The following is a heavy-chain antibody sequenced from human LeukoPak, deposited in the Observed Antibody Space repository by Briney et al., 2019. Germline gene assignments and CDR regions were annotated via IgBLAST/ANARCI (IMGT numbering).Heavy chain of an antibody. V-gene: IGHV4-59*01. CDR3: ARESDYYDSSGYFDY. J-gene: IGHJ4*02. D-gene: IGHD3-22*01. CDR2: ISHSGST. CDR1: GGSISSYY. Sequence: SETLSLTCTVSGGSISSYYWSWIRQPPGKGLEWLAYISHSGSTNFNPSLKSRVTISVDTSMNQFSLKLSSVTAADTAVYYCARESDYYDSSGYFDYWGQGTLVTVSS.